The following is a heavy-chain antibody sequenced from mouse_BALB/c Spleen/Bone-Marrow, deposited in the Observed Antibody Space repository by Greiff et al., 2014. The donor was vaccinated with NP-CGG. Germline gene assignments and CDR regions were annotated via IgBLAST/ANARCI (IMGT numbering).Heavy chain of an antibody. CDR1: GYSFTDSN. D-gene: IGHD1-1*01. Sequence: EVQLQQSGPELEKPGASVEISCKASGYSFTDSNMNWVKQSNGKNLEWIGNIDPYYGGTSYSQKFKGKATLTVDKSSSTAYMQLRSLTSEDSAVYYCAKKDYGSSSFDYWGQGTTLTVSS. V-gene: IGHV1-39*01. CDR3: AKKDYGSSSFDY. CDR2: IDPYYGGT. J-gene: IGHJ2*01.